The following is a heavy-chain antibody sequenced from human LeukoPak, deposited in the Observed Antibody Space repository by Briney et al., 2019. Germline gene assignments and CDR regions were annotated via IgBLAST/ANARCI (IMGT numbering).Heavy chain of an antibody. Sequence: SGGSLRLSCAASGFTFDDYTMHWVRQAPGKGLEWVSLISWDGGSTYYADSVKGRFTISRDNSKNSLYLQMNSLRTEDTALYYCAKDIAAAGWDRYYYYMDVWGKGTTVTVSS. CDR1: GFTFDDYT. D-gene: IGHD6-13*01. V-gene: IGHV3-43*01. CDR3: AKDIAAAGWDRYYYYMDV. CDR2: ISWDGGST. J-gene: IGHJ6*03.